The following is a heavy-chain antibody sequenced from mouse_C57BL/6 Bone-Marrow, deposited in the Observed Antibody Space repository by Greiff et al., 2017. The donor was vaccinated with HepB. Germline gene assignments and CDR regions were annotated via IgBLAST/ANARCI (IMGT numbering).Heavy chain of an antibody. V-gene: IGHV5-16*01. Sequence: EVQLVESEGGLVQPGSSMKLSCTASGFTFSDYYMAWVRQVPEKGLEWVANINYDGSSTYYLDSLKSRFIISTDNAKNILYLQMSSLKSEDTATYYCARDVAWGAFAYGGQGTLVTVSA. CDR2: INYDGSST. J-gene: IGHJ3*01. CDR1: GFTFSDYY. CDR3: ARDVAWGAFAY.